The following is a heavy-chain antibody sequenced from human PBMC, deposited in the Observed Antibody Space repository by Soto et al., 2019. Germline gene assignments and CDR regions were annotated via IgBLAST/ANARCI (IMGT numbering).Heavy chain of an antibody. CDR1: GVSIGSSYY. D-gene: IGHD6-19*01. Sequence: QVLLQEWGPGLVQPSGTLSLSCVVSGVSIGSSYYWGWVRQSPGKGLEWLGDMSHIGSVNYNPSLKSRVPISMDKSQHQFSLNLNSVTAADTAVYYCARSLGWYAIDYWVQGTLVIVSS. CDR3: ARSLGWYAIDY. CDR2: MSHIGSV. J-gene: IGHJ4*02. V-gene: IGHV4-4*02.